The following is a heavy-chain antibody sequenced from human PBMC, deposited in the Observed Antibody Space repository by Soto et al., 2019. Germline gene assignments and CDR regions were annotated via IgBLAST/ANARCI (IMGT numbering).Heavy chain of an antibody. J-gene: IGHJ6*03. V-gene: IGHV3-11*01. CDR2: ISSSGSTI. CDR3: AREDLGYCSGGSCSLYYYYYMDV. CDR1: GFTFSDYY. D-gene: IGHD2-15*01. Sequence: QVQLVESGGGLVKPGGSLRLSCAASGFTFSDYYMSWIRQAPGKGLEWVSYISSSGSTIYYADSVKGRFTISRDNAKNSLYLQMNSLRAEDTAVYYCAREDLGYCSGGSCSLYYYYYMDVWGKGTTVTVSS.